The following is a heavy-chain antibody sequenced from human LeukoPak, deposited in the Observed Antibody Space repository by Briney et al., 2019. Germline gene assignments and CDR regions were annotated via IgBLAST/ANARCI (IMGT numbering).Heavy chain of an antibody. D-gene: IGHD2-2*01. Sequence: SETLSLTCTVSGGSISISTFSWGWIRQPPGKGLEWIGTISYSGRTYYSPSLKSRVAISVETAKNRFSLKLSSVTAADTSLYYCARQGCSRTSCYSDCWGQGTLVTVSS. CDR1: GGSISISTFS. CDR3: ARQGCSRTSCYSDC. J-gene: IGHJ4*02. CDR2: ISYSGRT. V-gene: IGHV4-39*01.